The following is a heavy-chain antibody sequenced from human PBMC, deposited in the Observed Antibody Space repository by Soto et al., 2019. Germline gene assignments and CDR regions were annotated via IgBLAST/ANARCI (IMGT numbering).Heavy chain of an antibody. V-gene: IGHV4-34*01. CDR2: INHSGST. CDR3: ARLTSIAAAGITY. D-gene: IGHD6-13*01. Sequence: PSETLSLTCAVYGGSFSGYYWSWIRQPPGKGLERIGEINHSGSTNYNPSLKSRVTISVDTSKNQFSLKLSSVTAADTAVYYCARLTSIAAAGITYWGQGTLVTVSS. CDR1: GGSFSGYY. J-gene: IGHJ4*02.